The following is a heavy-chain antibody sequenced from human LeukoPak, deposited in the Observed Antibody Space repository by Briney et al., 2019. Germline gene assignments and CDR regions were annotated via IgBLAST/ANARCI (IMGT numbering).Heavy chain of an antibody. V-gene: IGHV3-7*01. J-gene: IGHJ6*02. D-gene: IGHD1-26*01. CDR3: ASYRVSHGMDV. CDR1: GFTFSSYS. CDR2: MKGDGSDK. Sequence: GGSLRLSCAASGFTFSSYSMNWVRQAPGRGLEWVANMKGDGSDKYYLESVTGRFTISRDNAKNSLYLQMNSLGAEDTGVYYCASYRVSHGMDVWGQGTTVTVS.